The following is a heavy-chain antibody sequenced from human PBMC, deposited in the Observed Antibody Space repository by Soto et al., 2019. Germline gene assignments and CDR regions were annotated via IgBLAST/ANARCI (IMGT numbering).Heavy chain of an antibody. V-gene: IGHV3-13*04. CDR2: IGTAGDT. J-gene: IGHJ6*02. D-gene: IGHD6-6*01. Sequence: GWSLRLSGAASGFTFSSYDMHWVRQATGKGLEWVSSIGTAGDTYYPGSVKGRFTISRENAKNSLYLQMNSLRAGDTAVYYCARMSIYGMDVWGQGTTVTVSS. CDR3: ARMSIYGMDV. CDR1: GFTFSSYD.